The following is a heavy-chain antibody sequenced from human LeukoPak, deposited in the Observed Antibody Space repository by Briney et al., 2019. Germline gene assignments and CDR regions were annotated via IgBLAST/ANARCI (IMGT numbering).Heavy chain of an antibody. Sequence: SETLSLTCAVYGGSFSGYYWSWIRQPPGKGLEWIGEINHSGSTNYNPSLKSRVTISVDTSKNQFSLKLSSVTAADTAVYYCARGSGVVVVAALSDPWGQGTLVTVSS. J-gene: IGHJ5*02. D-gene: IGHD2-15*01. CDR2: INHSGST. CDR3: ARGSGVVVVAALSDP. V-gene: IGHV4-34*01. CDR1: GGSFSGYY.